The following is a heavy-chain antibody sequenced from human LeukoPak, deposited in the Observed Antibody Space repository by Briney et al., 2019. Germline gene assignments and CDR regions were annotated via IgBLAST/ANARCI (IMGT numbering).Heavy chain of an antibody. V-gene: IGHV3-66*01. D-gene: IGHD5-18*01. CDR2: IYSGGST. CDR1: GFTVSSNY. Sequence: PGGSLRLSCAASGFTVSSNYMSWVRQAPGKGLEWVSVIYSGGSTYYADSVKGRFTISRDNSKNTLYLQMNSPRAEDTAVYYCARDYSYGFGYFDYWGQGTLVTVSS. CDR3: ARDYSYGFGYFDY. J-gene: IGHJ4*02.